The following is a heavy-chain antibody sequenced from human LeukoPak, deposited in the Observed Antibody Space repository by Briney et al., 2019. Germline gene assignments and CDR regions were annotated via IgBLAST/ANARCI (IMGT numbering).Heavy chain of an antibody. J-gene: IGHJ4*02. Sequence: ASVKVSCKASGYTFTSYGISWVRQAPGQGLEWMGWISAYNGNTNYAQKLQGRVTMTTDTSTSTAYMELRSLRSDDTAVYHCARDRGPRSRRGYFDYWGQGTLVTVSS. V-gene: IGHV1-18*01. D-gene: IGHD3-10*01. CDR2: ISAYNGNT. CDR3: ARDRGPRSRRGYFDY. CDR1: GYTFTSYG.